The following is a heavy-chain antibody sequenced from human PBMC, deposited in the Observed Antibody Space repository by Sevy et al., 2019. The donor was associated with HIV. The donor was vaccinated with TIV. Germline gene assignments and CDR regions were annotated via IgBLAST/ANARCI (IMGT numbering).Heavy chain of an antibody. D-gene: IGHD3-10*01. V-gene: IGHV3-43*01. CDR2: ISWDGGST. CDR3: AKGPIYGHYYGMDV. J-gene: IGHJ6*02. CDR1: GFTFDDYT. Sequence: GGSLRLSCAASGFTFDDYTMHWVRQAPGKGLEWVSLISWDGGSTYYADSVKGRFTISRDKSKNSLYLQMNSLRTEDTALYYCAKGPIYGHYYGMDVWGQGTTVTVSS.